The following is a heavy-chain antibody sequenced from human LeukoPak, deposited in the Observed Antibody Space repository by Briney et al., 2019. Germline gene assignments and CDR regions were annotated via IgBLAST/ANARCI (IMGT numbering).Heavy chain of an antibody. J-gene: IGHJ4*02. V-gene: IGHV3-30*02. Sequence: GGSLRLSCAASGFTFSSYDIHWVRQAPGKGLEWVAFIRYDGSNKYYADSVRGRFTISRDNSKNTLYLQMNSLRAEDTAVYYCARVSPNTVTTLQYLDYWGQGTLVTVSS. CDR3: ARVSPNTVTTLQYLDY. D-gene: IGHD4-17*01. CDR2: IRYDGSNK. CDR1: GFTFSSYD.